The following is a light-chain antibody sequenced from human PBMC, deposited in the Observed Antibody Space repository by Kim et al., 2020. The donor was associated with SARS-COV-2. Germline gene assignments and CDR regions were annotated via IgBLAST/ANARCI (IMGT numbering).Light chain of an antibody. Sequence: QSITISCTATSSDVGGHKYVSWHHQHPGKAPKVVIYDVNNRPSGVSDRFSGSKSGNTAYLIISGLQTEDEADYYCRSYTSGNHYVLFGGGTQLTVL. J-gene: IGLJ2*01. V-gene: IGLV2-14*03. CDR2: DVN. CDR3: RSYTSGNHYVL. CDR1: SSDVGGHKY.